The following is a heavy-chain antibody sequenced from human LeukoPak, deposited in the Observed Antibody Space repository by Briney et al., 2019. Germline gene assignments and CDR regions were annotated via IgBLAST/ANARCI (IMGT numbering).Heavy chain of an antibody. CDR3: AGRPETATVVNQYYFDY. D-gene: IGHD4-23*01. Sequence: XYWSWIXQPPGKGLEWIGEINHTPSTNSTPSLKSLLTISVDTSNNHFSLKLSSVPAADTAVYYCAGRPETATVVNQYYFDYWGQGTLVTVSS. V-gene: IGHV4-34*13. J-gene: IGHJ4*02. CDR2: INHTPST. CDR1: XY.